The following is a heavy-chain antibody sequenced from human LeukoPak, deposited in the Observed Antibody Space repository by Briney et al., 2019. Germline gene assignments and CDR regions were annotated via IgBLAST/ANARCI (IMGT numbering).Heavy chain of an antibody. CDR2: INRRGTSK. V-gene: IGHV3-48*03. J-gene: IGHJ6*02. CDR1: GFTFSSYE. Sequence: GGSLRLSCAASGFTFSSYEINWVRQAPGKGLEWISYINRRGTSKNYADSVKGRFTISRDNAKNSLYLQMSSLRAEDTAVYYCARVHQGLWSSYVYYGMDVWGQRATVTVSS. D-gene: IGHD5-12*01. CDR3: ARVHQGLWSSYVYYGMDV.